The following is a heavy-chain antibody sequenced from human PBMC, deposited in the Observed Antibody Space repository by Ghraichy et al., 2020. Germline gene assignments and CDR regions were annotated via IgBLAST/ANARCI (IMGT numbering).Heavy chain of an antibody. D-gene: IGHD1-14*01. J-gene: IGHJ4*02. Sequence: GGSLRLSCTASGFTSSYYGMHWVRQAPGKGLEWVAAIQSDGSKKYYVDALKGRFTISRDDSKNTLYLQMNSLRAEDTGVDYCARDASPPGPFYFDYWGQGTLATVSS. CDR1: GFTSSYYG. CDR3: ARDASPPGPFYFDY. CDR2: IQSDGSKK. V-gene: IGHV3-33*01.